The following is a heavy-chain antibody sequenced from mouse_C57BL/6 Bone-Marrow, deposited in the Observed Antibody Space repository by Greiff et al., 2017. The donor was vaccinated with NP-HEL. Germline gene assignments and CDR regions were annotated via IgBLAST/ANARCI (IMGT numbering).Heavy chain of an antibody. J-gene: IGHJ1*03. D-gene: IGHD2-4*01. CDR3: ARNNDYDWYFDV. V-gene: IGHV1-55*01. CDR2: IYPGSGST. Sequence: QVQLQQPGAELVKPGASVKMSCKASGYTFTSYWITWVKQRPGQGLEWIGDIYPGSGSTNYNEKFKSKATLTVDKSSSTAYMQLSSLISEDSAVDSGARNNDYDWYFDVWGTGTTVTVSS. CDR1: GYTFTSYW.